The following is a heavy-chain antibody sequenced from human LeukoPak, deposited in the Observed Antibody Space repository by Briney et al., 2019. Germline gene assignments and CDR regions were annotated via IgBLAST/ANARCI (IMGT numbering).Heavy chain of an antibody. D-gene: IGHD6-19*01. CDR1: GGSISSYY. CDR2: IYYSGST. Sequence: KASDTLSLTCTVSGGSISSYYWNWIRQPPGKGLEWIGYIYYSGSTNYNPSLKSRVTISVDTSKNQFSLKLSSVTAADTAVYYCARGGWYPESFQHWGQGALVTVSS. CDR3: ARGGWYPESFQH. J-gene: IGHJ1*01. V-gene: IGHV4-59*07.